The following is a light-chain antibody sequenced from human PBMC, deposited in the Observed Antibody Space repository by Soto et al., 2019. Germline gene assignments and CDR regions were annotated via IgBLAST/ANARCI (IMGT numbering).Light chain of an antibody. CDR3: QTWATGIAVV. J-gene: IGLJ2*01. V-gene: IGLV4-69*01. CDR2: VNSDGGH. CDR1: SGHRTFA. Sequence: QSVLTQSPSASASLGASVKLTCTLTSGHRTFAIAWHQQKAEKGPRYLMKVNSDGGHSKGDGIPDRFSGSSSGAERYLTISSLQSEDEADYYCQTWATGIAVVFGGGTKLTVL.